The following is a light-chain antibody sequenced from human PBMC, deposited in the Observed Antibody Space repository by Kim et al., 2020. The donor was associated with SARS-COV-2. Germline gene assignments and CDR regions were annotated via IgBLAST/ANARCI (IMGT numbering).Light chain of an antibody. Sequence: LTQPRSVSGSPGQSVTISCTGTSTDVGAYNYVSWYQEHPGKAPKLIIYDVTKRPSGVPDRFSGSKSGNTASLTISGLQAEDEATYSCCSFAGTSTHLVFGTGTKVTVL. J-gene: IGLJ1*01. CDR3: CSFAGTSTHLV. V-gene: IGLV2-11*01. CDR1: STDVGAYNY. CDR2: DVT.